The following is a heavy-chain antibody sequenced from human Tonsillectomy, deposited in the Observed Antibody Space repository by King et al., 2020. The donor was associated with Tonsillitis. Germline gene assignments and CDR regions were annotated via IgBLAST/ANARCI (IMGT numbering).Heavy chain of an antibody. CDR3: VKDWVND. Sequence: VQLVESGGGLVQPGGSLRLSCSASGFTFSSYVMHWVRHAPGKGLEYVSAISSNGGSTYYADSVKGRFTIPRYLQMSSLRAEDTAVYYCVKDWVNDWGQGTLVTVSS. CDR2: ISSNGGST. V-gene: IGHV3-64D*06. J-gene: IGHJ4*02. D-gene: IGHD3-16*01. CDR1: GFTFSSYV.